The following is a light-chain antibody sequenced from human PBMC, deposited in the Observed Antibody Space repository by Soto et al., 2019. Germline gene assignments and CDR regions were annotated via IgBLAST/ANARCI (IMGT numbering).Light chain of an antibody. CDR1: NIGGKS. CDR2: DDS. V-gene: IGLV3-21*02. Sequence: SYELTQPPSVSVAPGQTARITCGGNNIGGKSVHWYQQKPGQAPVLVVYDDSDRPSGIPDRFSGSNSGDTATLTIRRVEAGDEAVYYCHVWDSSSDHYVFGTGTQLTVL. J-gene: IGLJ1*01. CDR3: HVWDSSSDHYV.